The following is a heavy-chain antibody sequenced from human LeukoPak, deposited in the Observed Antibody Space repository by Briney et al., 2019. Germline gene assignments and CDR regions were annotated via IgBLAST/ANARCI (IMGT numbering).Heavy chain of an antibody. V-gene: IGHV3-23*01. CDR3: ANPGGFLEWLSHPFDY. CDR1: GFTFSSYA. D-gene: IGHD3-3*01. CDR2: ISGSGGST. J-gene: IGHJ4*02. Sequence: PGGSLRLSCAASGFTFSSYAMSWVRQAPGKGLEWVSAISGSGGSTYYADSVKGRFTISRDNSKNTLYLQMNSLRAEDTAVYYCANPGGFLEWLSHPFDYWGQGTLVTVSS.